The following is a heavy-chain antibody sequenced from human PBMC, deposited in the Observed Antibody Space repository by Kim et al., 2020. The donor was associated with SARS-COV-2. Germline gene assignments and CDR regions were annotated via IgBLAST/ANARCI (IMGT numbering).Heavy chain of an antibody. CDR2: IYYSGST. J-gene: IGHJ4*02. D-gene: IGHD1-26*01. CDR1: GGSISSSSYY. Sequence: SETLSLTCTVSGGSISSSSYYWGWIRQPPGKGLEWIGSIYYSGSTYYNPSLKSRVTISVDTSKNQFSLKLSSVTAADTAVYYCARPPLVGATRWDWGQGTLVTVSS. CDR3: ARPPLVGATRWD. V-gene: IGHV4-39*01.